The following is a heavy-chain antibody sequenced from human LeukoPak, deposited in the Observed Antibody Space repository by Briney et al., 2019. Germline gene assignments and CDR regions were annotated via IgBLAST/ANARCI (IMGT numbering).Heavy chain of an antibody. Sequence: RGPRLSSAAPGFTLNSYGTPWVRQAPRKGLGWGGVISYDGGYKYYADSVKGRFTISRDNSKNTLYLQMNSLKTEDTAVYYCAKGLRYYTSGSYWVDYWGQGTLVTVSS. CDR2: ISYDGGYK. J-gene: IGHJ4*02. D-gene: IGHD3-10*01. CDR1: GFTLNSYG. V-gene: IGHV3-30*18. CDR3: AKGLRYYTSGSYWVDY.